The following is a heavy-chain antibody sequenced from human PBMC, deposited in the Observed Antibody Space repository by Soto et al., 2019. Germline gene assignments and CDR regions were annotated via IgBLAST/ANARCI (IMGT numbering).Heavy chain of an antibody. CDR3: AKDSEPLWDDDGDYYYYYMDV. Sequence: EVQLVESGGGLVQPGRSLRLSCAASGFTFDDYAMHWVRQAPGKGLEWVSGISWNSGSIGYADSVKGRFTISRDNAKNYLYLQMNSLRAEDTALYYCAKDSEPLWDDDGDYYYYYMDVWGKGTTVTVSS. CDR1: GFTFDDYA. CDR2: ISWNSGSI. V-gene: IGHV3-9*01. J-gene: IGHJ6*03. D-gene: IGHD4-17*01.